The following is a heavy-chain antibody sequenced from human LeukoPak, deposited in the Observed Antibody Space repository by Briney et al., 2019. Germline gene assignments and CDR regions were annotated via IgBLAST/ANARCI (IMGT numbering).Heavy chain of an antibody. V-gene: IGHV3-33*01. D-gene: IGHD2-21*02. Sequence: PGGSLRLSCAASGFTFSSYGMHWVRQALGKGLEWVAVIWYDGSNKYYADSVKGRFTISRDNSKNTLYLQMNSLRAEDTAVYYCARDQNKYCGGDCYPPGAFDIWGQGTMVTVSS. J-gene: IGHJ3*02. CDR2: IWYDGSNK. CDR1: GFTFSSYG. CDR3: ARDQNKYCGGDCYPPGAFDI.